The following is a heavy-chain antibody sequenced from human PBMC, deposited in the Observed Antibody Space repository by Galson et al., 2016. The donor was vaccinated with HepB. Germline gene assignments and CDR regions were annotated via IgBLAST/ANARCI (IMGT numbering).Heavy chain of an antibody. CDR3: VRMVVATKNVWSRQLRPPSRPEEDWFDP. J-gene: IGHJ5*02. D-gene: IGHD2-15*01. CDR2: VNSDGSS. Sequence: SLRLSCAASGFTFTHYSMHWVRQAPGKGLVWVSRVNSDGSSSYADSVKDRFTISRDNAMNTVSLQMNSLSADDTAVYYCVRMVVATKNVWSRQLRPPSRPEEDWFDPWGQGTLVTVSS. V-gene: IGHV3-74*03. CDR1: GFTFTHYS.